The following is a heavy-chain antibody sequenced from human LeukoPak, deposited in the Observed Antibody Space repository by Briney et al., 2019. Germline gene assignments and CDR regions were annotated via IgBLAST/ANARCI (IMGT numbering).Heavy chain of an antibody. CDR1: EFTFTSYE. V-gene: IGHV3-48*03. CDR3: ARGPSIAARYDAFDI. J-gene: IGHJ3*02. Sequence: WGSLTLSCAASEFTFTSYELNWVRQAPGKGLEWVSYISSSGNTISYADSVKGRFTISRDNAKNSLYLQVISLRAEDTAVYYCARGPSIAARYDAFDIWGQG. D-gene: IGHD6-6*01. CDR2: ISSSGNTI.